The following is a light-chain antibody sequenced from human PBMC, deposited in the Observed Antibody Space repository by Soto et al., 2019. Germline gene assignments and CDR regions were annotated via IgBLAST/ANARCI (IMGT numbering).Light chain of an antibody. J-gene: IGKJ4*01. CDR3: QQYNSDPLT. V-gene: IGKV1-5*01. CDR2: DVS. CDR1: QTLSVW. Sequence: DVQMTQSPSTLSASLGDRVTITCRASQTLSVWLAWYQQKPGQAPNLLIYDVSTLGSGVPSRFSGSGSGTDFTLTIDNLQPDDFATYYCQQYNSDPLTFGGGTKVDIK.